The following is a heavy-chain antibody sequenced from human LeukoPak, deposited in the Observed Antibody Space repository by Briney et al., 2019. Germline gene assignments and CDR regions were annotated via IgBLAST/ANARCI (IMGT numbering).Heavy chain of an antibody. CDR2: IIPIFSTA. CDR3: ARGYSRWSIPTSSYYYRMDL. V-gene: IGHV1-69*13. D-gene: IGHD6-13*01. Sequence: ASVKVSCKASGDTLNNYSISWVRQAPGQGLEWMGGIIPIFSTANYAQKFQGRVTITADESTNTAYMELSSLTSDDTAVYYCARGYSRWSIPTSSYYYRMDLWGQGTTVAASS. J-gene: IGHJ6*02. CDR1: GDTLNNYS.